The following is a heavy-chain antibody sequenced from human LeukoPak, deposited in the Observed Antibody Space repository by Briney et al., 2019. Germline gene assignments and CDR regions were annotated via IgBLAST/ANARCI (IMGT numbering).Heavy chain of an antibody. CDR2: INSDGSST. J-gene: IGHJ6*02. CDR3: ARDLNV. V-gene: IGHV3-74*01. Sequence: GGSLRLSCAASGFTFSSYLMHWVRQAPGKGLVWVSGINSDGSSTTYADSVKGRFTISRDNAKNTLYLQMNSLRAEDTAVYYCARDLNVWGQGTTVTVSS. CDR1: GFTFSSYL.